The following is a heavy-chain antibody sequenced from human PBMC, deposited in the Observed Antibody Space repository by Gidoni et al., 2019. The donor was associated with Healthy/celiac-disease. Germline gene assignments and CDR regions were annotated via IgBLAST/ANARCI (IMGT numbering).Heavy chain of an antibody. CDR3: ARDPLHYYYGMDV. CDR1: GFTVSSNY. V-gene: IGHV3-66*01. J-gene: IGHJ6*02. CDR2: IYSGGST. Sequence: EVQLVESGGGLVQPGGSLRLSCAASGFTVSSNYMSWVRQAPGKGLEWVSVIYSGGSTYYADSVKGRFTISRDNSKNTLYLQMNSLRAEDTAVYYCARDPLHYYYGMDVWGQGTTVTVSS.